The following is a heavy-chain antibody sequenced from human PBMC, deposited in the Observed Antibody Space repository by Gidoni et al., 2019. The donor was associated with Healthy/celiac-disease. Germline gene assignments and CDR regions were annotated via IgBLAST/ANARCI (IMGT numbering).Heavy chain of an antibody. CDR2: IIPILGIA. D-gene: IGHD2-2*01. Sequence: QVQLVQSGAEVKKPGSSVKVSCEAFGGTFSSYAISWVRQAPGQGLEWMGGIIPILGIANDAQKFQGRVTITADKSTSTAYMELSSLRSEDTAVYYCARKGYCSSTSCHFDYWGQGTLVTVSS. V-gene: IGHV1-69*10. CDR3: ARKGYCSSTSCHFDY. CDR1: GGTFSSYA. J-gene: IGHJ4*02.